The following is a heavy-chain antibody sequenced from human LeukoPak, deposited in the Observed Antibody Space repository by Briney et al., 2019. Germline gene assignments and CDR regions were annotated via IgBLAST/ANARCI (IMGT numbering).Heavy chain of an antibody. CDR1: GGSISSYY. CDR3: ARDINQLEPRLCWFDP. V-gene: IGHV4-4*07. D-gene: IGHD1-1*01. J-gene: IGHJ5*02. Sequence: PSETLSLTCTVSGGSISSYYWSWIRQPAGKGLEWIGRIYTSGSTNYNPSLKSRVTMSVDTSKNQFSLKLSSVTAADTAVYYCARDINQLEPRLCWFDPWGQGTLVTVSS. CDR2: IYTSGST.